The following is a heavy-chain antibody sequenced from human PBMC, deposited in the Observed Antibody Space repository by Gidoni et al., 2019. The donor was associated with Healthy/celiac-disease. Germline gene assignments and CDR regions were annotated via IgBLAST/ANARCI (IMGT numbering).Heavy chain of an antibody. CDR2: INPNSGGT. J-gene: IGHJ6*02. D-gene: IGHD1-1*01. Sequence: QVQLVQSGAEVKKPGASVQVSCKASGYTFTGSYMHWVRQAPGQGLEWMGWINPNSGGTNYAQKFQGRVTMTRDTSISTAYMELSRLRSDDTAVYYCARVLSGTKQRPYYYYGMDVWGQGTTVTVSS. CDR1: GYTFTGSY. CDR3: ARVLSGTKQRPYYYYGMDV. V-gene: IGHV1-2*02.